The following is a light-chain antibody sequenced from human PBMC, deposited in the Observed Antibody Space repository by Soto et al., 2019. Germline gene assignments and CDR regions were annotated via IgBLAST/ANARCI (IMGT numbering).Light chain of an antibody. CDR2: AAS. J-gene: IGKJ3*01. V-gene: IGKV1-27*01. CDR3: QNFNSAPPVT. CDR1: QGISNY. Sequence: DIQMTQSPSSLSASVGDRVTITCRASQGISNYLAWYQQKPGKVPKLLIYAASTLQSGVPSRFSGSGSGTDFTLTISSLQPEDVATYYCQNFNSAPPVTFGPGTKVDI.